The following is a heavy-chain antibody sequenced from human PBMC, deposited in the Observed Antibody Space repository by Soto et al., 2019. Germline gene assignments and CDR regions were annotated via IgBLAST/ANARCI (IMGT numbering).Heavy chain of an antibody. D-gene: IGHD5-12*01. J-gene: IGHJ4*02. V-gene: IGHV3-23*01. CDR3: VKEWTPRRAFDY. CDR1: RFTFRSYA. Sequence: PGGSLRLSCVASRFTFRSYAMSWVRQAPGKGLEWVSGINPSGGSTFYADSVRGRFTISRDNAKNTLYLQMNSLRVEDTAKYYCVKEWTPRRAFDYWGQGTPVTVSS. CDR2: INPSGGST.